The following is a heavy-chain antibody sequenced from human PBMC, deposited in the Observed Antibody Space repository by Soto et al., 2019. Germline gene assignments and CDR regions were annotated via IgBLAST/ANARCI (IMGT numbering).Heavy chain of an antibody. Sequence: QVQLVQSGAEVKKPGASVKVSCKASGYTFTSYGISWVRPAPGQGLEWMGWISAYNGNTNYAQKLQGRVTTTTDTSTSTAYMELRSLSYDDTAVYYCARDAQGVVLHYWGQGTLVTVSS. CDR3: ARDAQGVVLHY. CDR1: GYTFTSYG. CDR2: ISAYNGNT. J-gene: IGHJ4*02. V-gene: IGHV1-18*01. D-gene: IGHD2-15*01.